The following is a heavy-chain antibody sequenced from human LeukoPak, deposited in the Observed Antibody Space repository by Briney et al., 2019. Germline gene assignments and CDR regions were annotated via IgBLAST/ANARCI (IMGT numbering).Heavy chain of an antibody. J-gene: IGHJ3*02. CDR1: GFTFSSYS. CDR3: AKDDSNYSNDAFDI. V-gene: IGHV3-21*04. D-gene: IGHD4-11*01. Sequence: PGGSLRLSCAASGFTFSSYSMNWVRQAPGKGLEWVSSISSSSSYIYYADSVKGRFTISRDNAKNSLYLQMNSLRAEDTAVYYCAKDDSNYSNDAFDIWGQGTMVTVSS. CDR2: ISSSSSYI.